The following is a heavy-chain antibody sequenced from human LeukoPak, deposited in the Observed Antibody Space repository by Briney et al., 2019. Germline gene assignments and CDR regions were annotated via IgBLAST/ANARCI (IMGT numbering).Heavy chain of an antibody. D-gene: IGHD3-10*01. J-gene: IGHJ2*01. Sequence: SETLSLTCTVSGGSISSYYWSWIRQPPGKGLEWIGYIYYSGSTNYNPSLKSRVTISVDTSKNQFSLKLSSVTAADTAVYYCARNQYYYGSGSYYPNRDWYFDLWGRGTLVTVSS. CDR2: IYYSGST. CDR3: ARNQYYYGSGSYYPNRDWYFDL. V-gene: IGHV4-59*01. CDR1: GGSISSYY.